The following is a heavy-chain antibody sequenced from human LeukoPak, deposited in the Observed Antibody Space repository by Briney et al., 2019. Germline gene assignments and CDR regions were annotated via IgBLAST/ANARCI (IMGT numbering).Heavy chain of an antibody. D-gene: IGHD2-2*02. J-gene: IGHJ3*02. Sequence: GGSLRLSCAASGFTFSSYWMHWVRQAPGKGLVWVSRINSDGSSTSYADSVKGRFTISRDNAKNSLYLQMNSLRAEDTAVYYCARDRYCSSTSCYNGAFDIWGQGTMVTVSS. CDR3: ARDRYCSSTSCYNGAFDI. CDR1: GFTFSSYW. V-gene: IGHV3-74*01. CDR2: INSDGSST.